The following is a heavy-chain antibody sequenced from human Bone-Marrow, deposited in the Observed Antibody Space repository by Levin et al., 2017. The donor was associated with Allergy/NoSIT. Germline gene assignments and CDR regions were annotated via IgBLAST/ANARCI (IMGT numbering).Heavy chain of an antibody. J-gene: IGHJ3*02. Sequence: GESLKISCAASGFTFSSYVMSWVRQVPGKGLEWVSVISSGAVSTYYADSVKGRFTISRDNSKNTLYLQMSSLRDEDTAVYYCAKDLRGQRLRDAFDIWGQGTMVTVSS. V-gene: IGHV3-23*01. CDR2: ISSGAVST. CDR1: GFTFSSYV. CDR3: AKDLRGQRLRDAFDI.